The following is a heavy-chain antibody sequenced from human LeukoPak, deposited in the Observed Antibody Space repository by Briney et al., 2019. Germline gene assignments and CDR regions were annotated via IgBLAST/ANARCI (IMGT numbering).Heavy chain of an antibody. CDR2: IYYSGST. V-gene: IGHV4-59*01. J-gene: IGHJ3*02. Sequence: SETLSLTCTVSGGSISSYYWSWVRQPPGKGLEWIGYIYYSGSTNYNPSLKSRVTISVDTSKNQFSLKLSSVTAADTAVYYCARSLCIRDAFDIWGQGTMVTVSS. CDR1: GGSISSYY. CDR3: ARSLCIRDAFDI.